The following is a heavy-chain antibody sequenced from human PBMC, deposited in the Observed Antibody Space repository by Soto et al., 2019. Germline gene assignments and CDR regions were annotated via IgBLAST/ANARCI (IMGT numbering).Heavy chain of an antibody. CDR2: LYPNGRA. CDR3: ARGLGREYQDNRNYFHLDY. D-gene: IGHD1-20*01. CDR1: GFTVSSNY. V-gene: IGHV3-53*01. Sequence: EVQLVESGGGLINPGGSLRLSCAASGFTVSSNYLTWVRQAPGEGLKWVSVLYPNGRAFYADSVKGRFTISTDNSQNSVYLLMNTLRAEDTAIYYCARGLGREYQDNRNYFHLDYWGQGTLVTVSS. J-gene: IGHJ4*02.